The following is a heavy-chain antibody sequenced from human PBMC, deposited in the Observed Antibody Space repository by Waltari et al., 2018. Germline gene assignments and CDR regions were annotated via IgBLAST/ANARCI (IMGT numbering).Heavy chain of an antibody. CDR2: IYTSGST. CDR1: YGPTSTGSSS. J-gene: IGHJ2*01. V-gene: IGHV4-61*02. CDR3: ARDRKGHYYDSSGYYLYWYFDL. Sequence: QVQLQESGPVLVKPSQTPSLPCPSSYGPTSTGSSSCTWTRPPPRQQLDWIGPIYTSGSTNYNPSLKSRVTISVDTSKNQFSLKLSSVTAADTAVYYCARDRKGHYYDSSGYYLYWYFDLWGRGTLVTVSS. D-gene: IGHD3-22*01.